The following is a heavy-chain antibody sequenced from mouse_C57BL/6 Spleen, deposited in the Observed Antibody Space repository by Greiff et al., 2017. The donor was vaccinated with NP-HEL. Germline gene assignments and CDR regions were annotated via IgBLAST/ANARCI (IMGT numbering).Heavy chain of an antibody. J-gene: IGHJ4*01. CDR2: IDPSDSYT. D-gene: IGHD2-5*01. V-gene: IGHV1-69*01. CDR1: GYTFTSYW. CDR3: ARGNYSNPYYAMDY. Sequence: QVQLKQPGAELVMPGASVKLSCKASGYTFTSYWMHWVKQRPGQGLEWIGEIDPSDSYTNYNQKFKGKSTLTVEKSSSTAYMQLSSLTSEDSAVYYCARGNYSNPYYAMDYWGQGTSVTVSS.